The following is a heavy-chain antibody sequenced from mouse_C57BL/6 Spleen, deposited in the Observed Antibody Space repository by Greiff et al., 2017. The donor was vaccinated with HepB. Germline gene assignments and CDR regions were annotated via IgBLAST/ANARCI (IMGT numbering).Heavy chain of an antibody. V-gene: IGHV1-7*01. Sequence: QVQLQQSGAELAKPGASVKLSCKASGYTFTSYWMHWVNQRPGKGLEWIGYINPSSGYTKYNQKFKDKATLTADKSSSTAYMQLSRLTYEDSAVYYCARGYGNYYYAMGYWGQGTSVTVSS. CDR2: INPSSGYT. J-gene: IGHJ4*01. CDR1: GYTFTSYW. D-gene: IGHD2-1*01. CDR3: ARGYGNYYYAMGY.